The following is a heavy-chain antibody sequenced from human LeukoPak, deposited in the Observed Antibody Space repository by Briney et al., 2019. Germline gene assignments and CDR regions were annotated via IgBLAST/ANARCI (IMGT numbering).Heavy chain of an antibody. J-gene: IGHJ6*03. Sequence: GDSVKISCKGSGYSFETYWVAWVRQMPGRGLEYMGIIYPGDSETKYSPSFQGRITISADKSVDTAYLQWSRLEASDSAMYYCARLFPGYYHMDVWGRGTTVTVSS. CDR2: IYPGDSET. CDR3: ARLFPGYYHMDV. V-gene: IGHV5-51*01. CDR1: GYSFETYW. D-gene: IGHD2-15*01.